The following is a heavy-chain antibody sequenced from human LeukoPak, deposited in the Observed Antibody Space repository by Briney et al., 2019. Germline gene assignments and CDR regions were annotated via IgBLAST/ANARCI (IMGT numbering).Heavy chain of an antibody. CDR2: MNPNSGNT. Sequence: ASVKVSCKASGYTFTSYGISWVRQAPGQGLEWMGWMNPNSGNTGYAQKFQGRVTMTRNTSISTAYMELSSLRSEDTAVYYCATRARLGEFGKRWGQGTLVTVSS. D-gene: IGHD3-16*01. CDR3: ATRARLGEFGKR. V-gene: IGHV1-8*02. CDR1: GYTFTSYG. J-gene: IGHJ4*02.